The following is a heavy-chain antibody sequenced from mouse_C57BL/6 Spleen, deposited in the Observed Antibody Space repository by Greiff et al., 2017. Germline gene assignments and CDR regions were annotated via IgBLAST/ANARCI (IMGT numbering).Heavy chain of an antibody. V-gene: IGHV1-50*01. Sequence: QVQLQQPGAELVKPGASVKLSCKASGYTFTSYWMQWGNQRPGQGLEWIGEIDPSDSYTNYNQKFKGKATLTVDTSSSTADMQLSSLTSEDSAVYYCARNYCDYWGQCTTLTDSS. CDR2: IDPSDSYT. CDR1: GYTFTSYW. J-gene: IGHJ2*01. CDR3: ARNYCDY.